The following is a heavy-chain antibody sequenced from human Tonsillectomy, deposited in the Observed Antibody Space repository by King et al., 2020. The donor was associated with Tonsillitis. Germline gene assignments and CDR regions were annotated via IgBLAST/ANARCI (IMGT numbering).Heavy chain of an antibody. CDR3: AKNSGIYSY. CDR1: GFTFSSND. J-gene: IGHJ4*01. CDR2: ISGSDGST. V-gene: IGHV3-23*04. Sequence: VQLVESGGGLVQPGGSLRLSCGASGFTFSSNDMTWVRQAPGKGLEWLSGISGSDGSTYYADSAKGRFTISRDNSKNILYLQMNSLRVEDTAVYYCAKNSGIYSYWGHGTLVTVSS. D-gene: IGHD1-26*01.